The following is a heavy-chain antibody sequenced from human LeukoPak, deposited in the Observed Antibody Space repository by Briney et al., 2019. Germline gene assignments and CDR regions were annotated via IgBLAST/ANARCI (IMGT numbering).Heavy chain of an antibody. CDR3: ARGVHDFWSGSFRGDAFDI. Sequence: GASVKVSCKASGYTFSNYGISWVRQAPGQGLEWMGGIIPIFVTANYAQKFQGRVTITTDESTSTAYMELRSLRSDDTAVYYCARGVHDFWSGSFRGDAFDIWGQGTMVTVSS. CDR1: GYTFSNYG. CDR2: IIPIFVTA. J-gene: IGHJ3*02. D-gene: IGHD3-3*01. V-gene: IGHV1-69*05.